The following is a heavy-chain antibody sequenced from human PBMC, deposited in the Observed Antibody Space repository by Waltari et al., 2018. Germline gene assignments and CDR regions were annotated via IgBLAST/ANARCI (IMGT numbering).Heavy chain of an antibody. D-gene: IGHD6-13*01. CDR2: IYHSGRT. CDR3: ARPRSGYSMDQFDS. CDR1: GGSLHPHY. Sequence: QVQLQESGPGLVKPSETLSVTCSVPGGSLHPHYWSWIRQPPGKGLEWIGNIYHSGRTYFNPSLQSRVTISVDMSKNQFSLQLSSVTAADTAVYFCARPRSGYSMDQFDSWGQGVLVTVSS. J-gene: IGHJ4*02. V-gene: IGHV4-59*11.